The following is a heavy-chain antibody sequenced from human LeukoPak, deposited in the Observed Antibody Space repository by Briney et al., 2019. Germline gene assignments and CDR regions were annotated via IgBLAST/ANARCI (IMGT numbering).Heavy chain of an antibody. CDR2: ISSSSRSI. Sequence: GGSLRLSCAASGFTFSSYSMNWVRQAPGKGLKWVSYISSSSRSIYYADSVKGRFTISRDNANNSLSLQMDSLRDEDTAVYYCVLGSPFDYWGQGTLVTVSS. J-gene: IGHJ4*02. CDR1: GFTFSSYS. V-gene: IGHV3-48*02. D-gene: IGHD3-10*01. CDR3: VLGSPFDY.